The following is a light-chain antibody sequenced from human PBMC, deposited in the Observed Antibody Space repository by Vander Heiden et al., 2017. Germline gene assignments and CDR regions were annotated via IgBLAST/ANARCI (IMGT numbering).Light chain of an antibody. V-gene: IGLV2-14*03. CDR2: DVS. J-gene: IGLJ3*02. CDR3: ASYTTSTTWV. CDR1: ASDVGAYNY. Sequence: QPALTQPASVSGSPGQSITISCTGTASDVGAYNYVSWFQQHPGKAPKLMIFDVSNRPSGVSNRFSGSKSGNTASLTISGLQAEDEADFYCASYTTSTTWVFGGGTKLTVL.